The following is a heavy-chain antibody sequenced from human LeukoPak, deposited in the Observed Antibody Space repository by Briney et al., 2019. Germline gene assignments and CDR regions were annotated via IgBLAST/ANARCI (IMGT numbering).Heavy chain of an antibody. V-gene: IGHV1-18*01. CDR1: GYTLTSYG. CDR3: ATSLPTVGARY. J-gene: IGHJ4*02. D-gene: IGHD1-26*01. Sequence: GASVKVSCKASGYTLTSYGISWVRQAPGQGLEWMGWISAYNGNTNYAQKLQGRVTMTTDTSTSTAYMELRSLRSDDTAVYYCATSLPTVGARYWGQGTLVTVSS. CDR2: ISAYNGNT.